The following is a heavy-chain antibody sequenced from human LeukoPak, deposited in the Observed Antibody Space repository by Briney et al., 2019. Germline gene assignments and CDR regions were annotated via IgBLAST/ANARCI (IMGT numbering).Heavy chain of an antibody. Sequence: SETLSLTCTVSGGSVSSGSYYWSWIRQPPGKGLEWIGYIYYSGSTNYNPSLKSRVTISVDTSKNQFSLKLSSVTAADTAVYYCARGGRYFDWLLAYYFDYWGQGTLVTVSS. CDR3: ARGGRYFDWLLAYYFDY. CDR2: IYYSGST. D-gene: IGHD3-9*01. V-gene: IGHV4-61*01. J-gene: IGHJ4*02. CDR1: GGSVSSGSYY.